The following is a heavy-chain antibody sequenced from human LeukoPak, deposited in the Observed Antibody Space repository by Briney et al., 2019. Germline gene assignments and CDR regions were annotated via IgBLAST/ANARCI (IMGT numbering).Heavy chain of an antibody. CDR3: AVGFSVGSYYYYGMDV. D-gene: IGHD1-26*01. CDR2: INAYNGNT. J-gene: IGHJ6*02. Sequence: GASVKVSFKASGYTFTSYVISWVRQAPGQGLEWMGWINAYNGNTNYEQKLQGRVTMTTDTSTSTAYMELRSLRSDDTAVYYCAVGFSVGSYYYYGMDVWGQGTTVTVSS. CDR1: GYTFTSYV. V-gene: IGHV1-18*01.